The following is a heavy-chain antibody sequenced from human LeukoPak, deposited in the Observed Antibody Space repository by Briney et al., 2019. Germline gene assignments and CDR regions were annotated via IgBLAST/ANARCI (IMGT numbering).Heavy chain of an antibody. CDR1: GYTFTGYY. CDR3: ARTYYDFWSGYFTQLNWFDP. D-gene: IGHD3-3*01. Sequence: ASVKVSCKASGYTFTGYYMPWVRQAPGQGLEWMGWINPNSGGTNYAQKFQGRVTMTRDTSISTAYMELSRLRSDDTAVYYCARTYYDFWSGYFTQLNWFDPWGQGTLVTVSS. V-gene: IGHV1-2*02. CDR2: INPNSGGT. J-gene: IGHJ5*02.